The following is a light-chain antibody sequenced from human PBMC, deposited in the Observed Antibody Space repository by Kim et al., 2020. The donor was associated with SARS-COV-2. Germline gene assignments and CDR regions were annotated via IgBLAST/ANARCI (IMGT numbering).Light chain of an antibody. CDR2: DTN. CDR3: LLSYSGARV. J-gene: IGLJ2*01. CDR1: TGAVTSGHY. Sequence: PGVTVTLTCDSRTGAVTSGHYPSWFQQKPGQAPRTLIFDTNNKHSWTPARFSGSLLGGKAALTLSGAQSEDEAEYYCLLSYSGARVFGGGTQLTVL. V-gene: IGLV7-46*01.